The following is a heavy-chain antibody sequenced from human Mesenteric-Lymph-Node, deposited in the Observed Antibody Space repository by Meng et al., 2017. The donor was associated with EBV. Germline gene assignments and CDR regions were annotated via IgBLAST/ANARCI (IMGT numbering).Heavy chain of an antibody. V-gene: IGHV4-30-2*01. Sequence: QLRLQEFGSGLVKPSQTLSLPCTVSDGSISSGRFSWSWIRQPPGKGLEWIGYISQSGSTAYNPSLEGRLSISVDKSRNHLSLRLTSMTAADTAVYFWARLGYPDPWGQGTLVTVSS. CDR2: ISQSGST. CDR3: ARLGYPDP. D-gene: IGHD2-2*01. CDR1: DGSISSGRFS. J-gene: IGHJ5*02.